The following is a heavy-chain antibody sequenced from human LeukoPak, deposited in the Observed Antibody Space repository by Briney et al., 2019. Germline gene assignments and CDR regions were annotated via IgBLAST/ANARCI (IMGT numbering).Heavy chain of an antibody. D-gene: IGHD3-9*01. CDR3: ARHWRYYDILSKANWFDP. Sequence: SETLSLTCTVSVGSISSSSYYCGWIRQPPGKGLEWIGMIYYSGSTYYNPSLKSRVTISVDTSKNQFSLKLSSVTAADTAVYYCARHWRYYDILSKANWFDPWGQGTLVTVSS. V-gene: IGHV4-39*01. CDR1: VGSISSSSYY. CDR2: IYYSGST. J-gene: IGHJ5*02.